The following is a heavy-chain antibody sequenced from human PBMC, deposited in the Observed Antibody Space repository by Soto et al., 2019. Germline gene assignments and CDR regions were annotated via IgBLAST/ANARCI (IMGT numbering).Heavy chain of an antibody. CDR2: ISYDGSNK. Sequence: QVQLVESGGGVVQPGRSLRLSCAASGFTFSSYAMHWVRQAPGKGLEWVAVISYDGSNKYYADSVKGRFTISRDNSKNTLYLQMNSLRAEDTAVYYCARVVRHGTNGVCYKRGPPSDPRWGQGTLVTVSS. CDR3: ARVVRHGTNGVCYKRGPPSDPR. V-gene: IGHV3-30-3*01. D-gene: IGHD2-8*01. CDR1: GFTFSSYA. J-gene: IGHJ4*02.